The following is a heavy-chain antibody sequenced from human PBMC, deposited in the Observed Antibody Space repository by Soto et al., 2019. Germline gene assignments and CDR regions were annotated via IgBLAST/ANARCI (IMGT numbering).Heavy chain of an antibody. D-gene: IGHD5-18*01. CDR3: AALDTAMVKTAGY. J-gene: IGHJ4*02. CDR2: ISSSGGNT. CDR1: GFTFSSYA. V-gene: IGHV3-23*01. Sequence: GGSLRLSCAASGFTFSSYAMSWVRQAPGKGLEWVSAISSSGGNTNYADSVKGRFTISRDNAKNSLYLQMNSLRAEDTAVYYCAALDTAMVKTAGYWGQGNLVTVSS.